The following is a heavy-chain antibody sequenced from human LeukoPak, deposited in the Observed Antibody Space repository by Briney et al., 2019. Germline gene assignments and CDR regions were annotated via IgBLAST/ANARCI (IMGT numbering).Heavy chain of an antibody. D-gene: IGHD1-1*01. V-gene: IGHV1-46*01. CDR1: GYTFSSYC. J-gene: IGHJ4*02. CDR2: INPSGGST. CDR3: ARDGSFYFDY. Sequence: ASVKVSCKASGYTFSSYCMHWVRQAPGQGLEWMGIINPSGGSTTYAQKFQGRVTMTRDTSTSTVYMELSSLRSEDTGVYYCARDGSFYFDYWGQGTLVTVSS.